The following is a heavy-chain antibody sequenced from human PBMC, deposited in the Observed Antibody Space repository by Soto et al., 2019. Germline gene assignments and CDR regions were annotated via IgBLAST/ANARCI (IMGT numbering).Heavy chain of an antibody. Sequence: SETLSLTCTVSGGSISSYYWSWIRQPPGKGLEWIGYIYYSGSTNYNPSLKSRVTISVDTSKNQFSLKLSSVTAADTAVYYCARRKNDFWSGYPVNYYYYYMDVWGKGTTVTVSS. V-gene: IGHV4-59*08. CDR1: GGSISSYY. CDR2: IYYSGST. CDR3: ARRKNDFWSGYPVNYYYYYMDV. J-gene: IGHJ6*03. D-gene: IGHD3-3*01.